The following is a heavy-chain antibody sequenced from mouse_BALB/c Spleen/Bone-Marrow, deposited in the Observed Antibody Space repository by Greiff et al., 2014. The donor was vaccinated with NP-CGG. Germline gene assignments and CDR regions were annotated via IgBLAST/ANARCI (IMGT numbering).Heavy chain of an antibody. D-gene: IGHD2-2*01. CDR3: ARNSPIYYGYDEAMDY. CDR1: GLSLTSYG. J-gene: IGHJ4*01. Sequence: VQLQQSGPGLVQPSQSLSITCTVSGLSLTSYGVHWVRQSPGKGLEWLGVIWSGGSTDYNAAFISRLSISKDNSKSQVFFKMNSLQADDAAIYYCARNSPIYYGYDEAMDYWGQGTSVTVSS. CDR2: IWSGGST. V-gene: IGHV2-4-1*01.